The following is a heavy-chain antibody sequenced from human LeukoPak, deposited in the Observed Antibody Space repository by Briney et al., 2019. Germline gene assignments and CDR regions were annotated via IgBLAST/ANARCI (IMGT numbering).Heavy chain of an antibody. D-gene: IGHD3-9*01. CDR3: TRVGDYDILTGYYYDDY. Sequence: GGSLRLSCTASGFTFGDYVMSWVRQAPGKGLEWVGFIRSKAYGGTTKNAASVKGRFTISRDDSKSIAYLQMNSLNTEDTAVYYCTRVGDYDILTGYYYDDYWGQGTLVTVSS. V-gene: IGHV3-49*04. CDR1: GFTFGDYV. J-gene: IGHJ4*02. CDR2: IRSKAYGGTT.